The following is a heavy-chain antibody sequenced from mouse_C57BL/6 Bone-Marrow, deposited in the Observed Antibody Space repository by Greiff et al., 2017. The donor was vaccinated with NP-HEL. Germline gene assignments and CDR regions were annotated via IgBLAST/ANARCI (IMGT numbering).Heavy chain of an antibody. CDR2: LHPSDSDT. Sequence: QVQLQQPGAELVKPGASVKVSCKASGYTFTSYWMHWVKQRPGQGLAWIGRLHPSDSDTNYNQKFKGKATLTVDKSSSTAYMQLSSLTSEDSAVYYCARCGDGPYFDYWGQGTTLTVSS. CDR3: ARCGDGPYFDY. J-gene: IGHJ2*01. CDR1: GYTFTSYW. V-gene: IGHV1-74*01. D-gene: IGHD2-3*01.